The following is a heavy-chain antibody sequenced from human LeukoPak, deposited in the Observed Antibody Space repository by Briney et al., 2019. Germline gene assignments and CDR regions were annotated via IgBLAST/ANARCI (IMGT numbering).Heavy chain of an antibody. J-gene: IGHJ5*02. CDR3: ARAEDASYGYFYFESSSWFDP. CDR1: GYTFTSYG. V-gene: IGHV1-18*01. Sequence: ASVKVSCKASGYTFTSYGISWVRRAPGQGLEWMGWISAYNGNTNYAQKLQGRVTMTTDTSTSTAYMELRSLRSDDTAVYYCARAEDASYGYFYFESSSWFDPWGQGTLVTVSS. D-gene: IGHD5-18*01. CDR2: ISAYNGNT.